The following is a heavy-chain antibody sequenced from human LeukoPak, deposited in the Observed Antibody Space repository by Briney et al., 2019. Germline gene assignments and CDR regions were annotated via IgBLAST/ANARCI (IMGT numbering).Heavy chain of an antibody. Sequence: GGSLRLSCAASGFTFSSHSMNWVRQAPGKGLEWVSCISSSSSYIYYADSVKGRFTISRDNSKNTLYLQMNSLRAEDTAVYYCARVQSSSWYTNYYYGMDVWGQGTTVTVSS. CDR2: ISSSSSYI. J-gene: IGHJ6*02. CDR3: ARVQSSSWYTNYYYGMDV. CDR1: GFTFSSHS. D-gene: IGHD6-13*01. V-gene: IGHV3-21*01.